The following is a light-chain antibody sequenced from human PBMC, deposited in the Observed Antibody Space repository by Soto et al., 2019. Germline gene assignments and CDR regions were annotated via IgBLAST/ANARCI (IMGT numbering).Light chain of an antibody. CDR1: QTISTY. CDR2: AAS. Sequence: DIQMTQSPSSLSASVGDRVTITCRASQTISTYLNWYQQNPGKAPKLLIYAASTLQSGVPSRFSGSGSGTDFTLTISSLQPEDFATYCCQQSHGSPYTFGQGTKLEIK. CDR3: QQSHGSPYT. V-gene: IGKV1-39*01. J-gene: IGKJ2*01.